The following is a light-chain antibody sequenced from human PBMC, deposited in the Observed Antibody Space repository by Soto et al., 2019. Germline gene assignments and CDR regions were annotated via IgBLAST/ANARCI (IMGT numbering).Light chain of an antibody. CDR2: EVS. CDR3: SSYTSSSTLV. J-gene: IGLJ1*01. CDR1: SGDVGGYNY. V-gene: IGLV2-14*01. Sequence: QSALTQPASVSGSPGQSITISCTGTSGDVGGYNYVSWYQQHPGKAPKLMIYEVSNRPSGVSNRFSGSKSGNTASLTISGLQAEDETDYYCSSYTSSSTLVFGIGTKVTVL.